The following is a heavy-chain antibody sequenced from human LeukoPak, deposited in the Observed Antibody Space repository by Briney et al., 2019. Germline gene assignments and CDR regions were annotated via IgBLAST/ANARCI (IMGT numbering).Heavy chain of an antibody. CDR2: IKQDGSEK. CDR1: GFTFSRYR. Sequence: GGSLRLSCAASGFTFSRYRMNWVRQAPGKGLEWVANIKQDGSEKYYVDSMKGRFTISRDNAKNSLFLQMNSLRAEDTAVYHCARDTRTFDYWGQGTLVTVSS. CDR3: ARDTRTFDY. V-gene: IGHV3-7*01. J-gene: IGHJ4*02. D-gene: IGHD1-26*01.